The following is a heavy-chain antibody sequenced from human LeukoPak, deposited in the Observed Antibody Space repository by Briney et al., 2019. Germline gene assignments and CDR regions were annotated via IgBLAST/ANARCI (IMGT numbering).Heavy chain of an antibody. D-gene: IGHD3-10*01. CDR2: ISGSGNTI. CDR3: ARAYYYGSGSYYMGYYYYMDV. V-gene: IGHV3-48*03. CDR1: GFTFSSYE. J-gene: IGHJ6*03. Sequence: GGSLRLSCAASGFTFSSYEMNWVRQAPGKGLEWVSYISGSGNTIYDADSVKGRFTISRDNAKNSLYLQMNSLRAEDTAVYYCARAYYYGSGSYYMGYYYYMDVWGKGTTVTVSS.